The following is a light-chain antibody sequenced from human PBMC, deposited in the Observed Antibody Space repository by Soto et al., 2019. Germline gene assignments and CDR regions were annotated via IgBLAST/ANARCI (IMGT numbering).Light chain of an antibody. Sequence: EVVMTQSPATLSVSPGERVTLSCRASQSVSSRLAWYQQKPGQSPRLLIYGASTRATGIPARFSGSGSGTDFTLTISRLEPEDFAVYYCQQYGSSPRTFGQGTKVDI. CDR2: GAS. CDR1: QSVSSR. CDR3: QQYGSSPRT. V-gene: IGKV3-20*01. J-gene: IGKJ1*01.